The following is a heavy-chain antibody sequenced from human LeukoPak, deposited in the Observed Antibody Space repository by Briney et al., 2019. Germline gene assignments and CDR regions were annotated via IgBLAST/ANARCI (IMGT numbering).Heavy chain of an antibody. CDR2: ISAYNGNT. Sequence: ASVMVSCKTSGYTFTSYGISWVRQAPGQGLEWMGWISAYNGNTNYAQKVQGRVTMTTDTSTSTAYMELSSLRSEDTAVYYCAREPDYWGQGTLVTVSS. J-gene: IGHJ4*02. CDR1: GYTFTSYG. CDR3: AREPDY. V-gene: IGHV1-18*01.